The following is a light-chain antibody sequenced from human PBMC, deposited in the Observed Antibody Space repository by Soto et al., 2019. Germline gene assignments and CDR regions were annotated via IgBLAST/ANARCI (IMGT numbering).Light chain of an antibody. V-gene: IGKV1-5*03. Sequence: DIQMTQSPSTLSASVGDRVTITCRASQSISSWLAWYQQKPGKAPKLLIYKASSLESGVPSRFSGSGSGTEFTLTISSRQPDDFATYYCQQYNRRWTFGQGTKVEIK. CDR3: QQYNRRWT. J-gene: IGKJ1*01. CDR1: QSISSW. CDR2: KAS.